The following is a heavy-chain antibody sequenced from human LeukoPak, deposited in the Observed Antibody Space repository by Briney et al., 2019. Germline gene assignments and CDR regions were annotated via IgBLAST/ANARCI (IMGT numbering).Heavy chain of an antibody. D-gene: IGHD6-6*01. CDR3: AQPSWDSSSSGFDY. V-gene: IGHV1-24*01. Sequence: ASVKVSCKVSGYTLTELSMHWVRQAPGKGLEWMGGFDPEDGETIYARKVQGRVTMTEDTSTDTAYMELSSLRSEDTAVYYCAQPSWDSSSSGFDYWGQGTLVTVSS. CDR1: GYTLTELS. CDR2: FDPEDGET. J-gene: IGHJ4*02.